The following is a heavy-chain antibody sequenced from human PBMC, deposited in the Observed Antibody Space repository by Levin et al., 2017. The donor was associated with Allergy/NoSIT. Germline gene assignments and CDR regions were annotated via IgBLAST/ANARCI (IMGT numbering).Heavy chain of an antibody. CDR1: GYTFTAHY. CDR2: MNPNSGGT. V-gene: IGHV1-2*02. J-gene: IGHJ6*01. CDR3: ARGQGSSMDV. Sequence: GASVKVSCEPSGYTFTAHYIHWVRQAPGQGLEWLGWMNPNSGGTNYAQKFLGRVTMTRDTSISTAYMELSSLKSDDTAVYYCARGQGSSMDVWGQGTTVTVSP.